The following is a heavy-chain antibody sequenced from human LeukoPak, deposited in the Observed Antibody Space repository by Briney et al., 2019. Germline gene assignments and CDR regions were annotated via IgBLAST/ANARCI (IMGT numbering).Heavy chain of an antibody. Sequence: GGSLRLSCAASGFTVSSNYMSWVRQAPGKGLEWVSAISGSGGSTYYADSVKGRFTVSRDNSKNTLYLQMRSLRVEDTAVYYCAKDHTSYYYYYYGMDVWGQGTTVTVSS. CDR2: ISGSGGST. CDR1: GFTVSSNY. V-gene: IGHV3-23*01. J-gene: IGHJ6*02. CDR3: AKDHTSYYYYYYGMDV.